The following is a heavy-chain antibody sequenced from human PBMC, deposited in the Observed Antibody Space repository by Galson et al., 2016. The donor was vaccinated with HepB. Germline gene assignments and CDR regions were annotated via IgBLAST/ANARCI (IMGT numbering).Heavy chain of an antibody. CDR1: GYSFSNYW. Sequence: QSGAEVKKPGESLKISCKGSGYSFSNYWIGWVRQMPGKGLEWMGLIYPGDSNTRYNLSFQGHVTISADKSTSTAYLQWSGLKASDPAMYYWARRDGTSWFGFWFDPWGQGTLVTVSS. CDR3: ARRDGTSWFGFWFDP. CDR2: IYPGDSNT. D-gene: IGHD2-2*01. V-gene: IGHV5-51*03. J-gene: IGHJ5*02.